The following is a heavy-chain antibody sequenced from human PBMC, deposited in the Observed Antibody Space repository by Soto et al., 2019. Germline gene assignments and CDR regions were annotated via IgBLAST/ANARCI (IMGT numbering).Heavy chain of an antibody. V-gene: IGHV4-59*01. CDR2: IYYSGGT. CDR3: ARGYGSGLYWYFDY. D-gene: IGHD3-10*01. CDR1: GGSISSYY. Sequence: QVQLQESGPGLVKPSETLSLTCTVSGGSISSYYWSWIRQPPGKGLEWIGYIYYSGGTNYNPSLKSRVTISVDTSQNQFSLKLSSVTAADTAVYYCARGYGSGLYWYFDYWGQGTLVTASS. J-gene: IGHJ4*02.